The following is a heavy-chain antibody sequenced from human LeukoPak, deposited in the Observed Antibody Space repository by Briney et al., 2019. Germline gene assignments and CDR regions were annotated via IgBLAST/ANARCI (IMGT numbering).Heavy chain of an antibody. CDR1: GGSISSSSYY. J-gene: IGHJ4*02. CDR3: ATHTVTHPFDY. CDR2: IYYSGST. Sequence: SETLSLTCTVSGGSISSSSYYWGWIRQPPGKGLEWIGSIYYSGSTYYNPSLKSRVTISVDTSKNQFSLKLSSVTVADTAVYYCATHTVTHPFDYWGQGALVTVSS. D-gene: IGHD4-17*01. V-gene: IGHV4-39*01.